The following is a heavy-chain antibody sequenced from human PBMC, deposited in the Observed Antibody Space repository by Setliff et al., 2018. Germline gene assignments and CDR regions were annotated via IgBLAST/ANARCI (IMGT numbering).Heavy chain of an antibody. J-gene: IGHJ3*02. CDR1: GGSISTYY. D-gene: IGHD7-27*01. Sequence: SETLSLTCNVSGGSISTYYWSWIRQPAGKGLEWIGRIHSSGNTNYKPSLKSLVTMSVDTTKNQFSLKLSSVTAADTAVYYCARAGAIQGGFDIWGQGTVVT. CDR3: ARAGAIQGGFDI. V-gene: IGHV4-4*07. CDR2: IHSSGNT.